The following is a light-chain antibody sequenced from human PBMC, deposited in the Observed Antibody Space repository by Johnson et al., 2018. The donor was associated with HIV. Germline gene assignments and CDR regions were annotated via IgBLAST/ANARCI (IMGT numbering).Light chain of an antibody. Sequence: QSVLTQPPSVSAAPGQKVTISCSGSSSNIGNNYVSWYQQLPGTAPKLLIYDNNKRPSGIPDRFSGSKSGSSATLGITGLPNGDEADHYCGAWDSRLSAYVFGTGTNVTAL. J-gene: IGLJ1*01. V-gene: IGLV1-51*01. CDR3: GAWDSRLSAYV. CDR1: SSNIGNNY. CDR2: DNN.